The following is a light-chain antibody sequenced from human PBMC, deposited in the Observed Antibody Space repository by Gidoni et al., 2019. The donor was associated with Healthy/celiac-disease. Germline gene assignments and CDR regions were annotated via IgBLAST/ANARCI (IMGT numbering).Light chain of an antibody. CDR1: NIGSKS. Sequence: SYVLTQPPSVSVAPGKTARITWGGNNIGSKSVHWYQQKQGQAPVLVIYYDSDRPAGIPERFSGSNSGNTATLTISRVEAGDEADYYCQVWDSSSEDVVVGGGTKLTVL. J-gene: IGLJ2*01. CDR3: QVWDSSSEDVV. V-gene: IGLV3-21*04. CDR2: YDS.